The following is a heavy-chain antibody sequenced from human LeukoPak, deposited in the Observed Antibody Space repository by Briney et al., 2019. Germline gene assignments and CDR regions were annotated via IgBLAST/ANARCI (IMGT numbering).Heavy chain of an antibody. J-gene: IGHJ4*02. D-gene: IGHD2-2*01. Sequence: GASVKVSCKTSGYSFRSYGLNWVRQAPGQGLEWMGWFNGYNGDTKSTQRIQGRIIMTVDTSTSTGYMELRRLTSDDTAIYYCARPYCSGNICYRLDYWGQGTLVTVSS. V-gene: IGHV1-18*04. CDR3: ARPYCSGNICYRLDY. CDR1: GYSFRSYG. CDR2: FNGYNGDT.